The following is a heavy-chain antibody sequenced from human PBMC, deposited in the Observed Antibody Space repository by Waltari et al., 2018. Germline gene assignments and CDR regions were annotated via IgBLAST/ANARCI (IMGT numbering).Heavy chain of an antibody. CDR1: GFTVSSTY. V-gene: IGHV3-53*01. CDR2: IYSGGST. CDR3: ARRYCSGGSCTYAFDI. Sequence: EVQLVESGGGLIQPGGSLRLSCSASGFTVSSTYMSWVRPAPGKGLEWVSVIYSGGSTYYADSVKGRFTSSRDNSKNTLYLQMNSLRAEDTAVYYCARRYCSGGSCTYAFDIWGQGTMVTVSS. D-gene: IGHD2-15*01. J-gene: IGHJ3*02.